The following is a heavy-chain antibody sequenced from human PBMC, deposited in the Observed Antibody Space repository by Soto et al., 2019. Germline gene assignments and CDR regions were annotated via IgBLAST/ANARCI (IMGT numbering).Heavy chain of an antibody. J-gene: IGHJ5*02. Sequence: GESLKISCNGSGYSFTSYLIGWVRQMPGKGLEWMGIIYPGDSDTRYSPSFQGQVTISADKSISTAYLQWSSLRSEDTAVYYCARVEQWPTRFDPWGQGTLVTVSS. CDR1: GYSFTSYL. CDR3: ARVEQWPTRFDP. D-gene: IGHD6-19*01. CDR2: IYPGDSDT. V-gene: IGHV5-51*01.